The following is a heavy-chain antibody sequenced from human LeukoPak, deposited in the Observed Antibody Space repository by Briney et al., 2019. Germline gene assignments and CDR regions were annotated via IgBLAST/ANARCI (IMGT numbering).Heavy chain of an antibody. Sequence: ASVKVSCKASGYTFTSYYMYWVRQAPGQGLEWMGIINTNRGSTSCAQKFQGRVTMTRDMSTSTVYMELSSLRSEDTAVYYCATGGHVRVYDSSAYYGHYWGQGTLVTVSS. V-gene: IGHV1-46*01. CDR3: ATGGHVRVYDSSAYYGHY. D-gene: IGHD3-22*01. CDR2: INTNRGST. CDR1: GYTFTSYY. J-gene: IGHJ4*02.